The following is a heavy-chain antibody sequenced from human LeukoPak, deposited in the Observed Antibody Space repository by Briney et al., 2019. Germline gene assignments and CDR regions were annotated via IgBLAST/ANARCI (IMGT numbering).Heavy chain of an antibody. D-gene: IGHD3-3*01. Sequence: PGGSLRLSCAASGFTFNRYWMHWVRQAPGAGLVWVSRIDEDGKTIDYADSVKGRFTISRDNAKDALYLQRSSLRDEDTAVYYCFSGLCGGDDQWGRGTLVSVSS. CDR1: GFTFNRYW. V-gene: IGHV3-74*01. J-gene: IGHJ5*02. CDR3: FSGLCGGDDQ. CDR2: IDEDGKTI.